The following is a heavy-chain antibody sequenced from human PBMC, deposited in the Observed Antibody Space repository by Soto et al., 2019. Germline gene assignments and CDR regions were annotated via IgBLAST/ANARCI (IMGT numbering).Heavy chain of an antibody. Sequence: EVQLVEFGGGLILPGMSLRLSCAASGFSFDDYAMHWVRQAPGKGLEWVSGISWNSGNIGYADSVKGRFTISRDNAKESLYLPMNRLGVEDTALYYFVKDKPNAFFVGAFHIWGQGTMFTVSS. CDR3: VKDKPNAFFVGAFHI. D-gene: IGHD2-8*01. V-gene: IGHV3-9*01. CDR1: GFSFDDYA. J-gene: IGHJ3*02. CDR2: ISWNSGNI.